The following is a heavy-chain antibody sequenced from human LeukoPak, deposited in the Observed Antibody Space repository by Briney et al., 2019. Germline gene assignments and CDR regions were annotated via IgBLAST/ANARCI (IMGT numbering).Heavy chain of an antibody. D-gene: IGHD2-2*01. V-gene: IGHV6-1*01. Sequence: SQTLSLTCAISGDSVSSNSVTWNWIRQSPSRGLEWLGRTYYRSTWYNDYAVSVRGRITVNPDTSKNRFSLHLNSVTPEDTAVYYCARRLTQYDCFDPWGQGTLVTVSS. CDR1: GDSVSSNSVT. CDR2: TYYRSTWYN. CDR3: ARRLTQYDCFDP. J-gene: IGHJ5*02.